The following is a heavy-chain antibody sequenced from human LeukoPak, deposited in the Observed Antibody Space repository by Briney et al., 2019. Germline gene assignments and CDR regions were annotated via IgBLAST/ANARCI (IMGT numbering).Heavy chain of an antibody. V-gene: IGHV3-64*01. CDR3: ARGGSLSAYDS. D-gene: IGHD2/OR15-2a*01. Sequence: GGSLRLSSAPSGFTLTNFATHWVRQAPGKGLEYVSAMSSDVGTPYSANSAKGRFTRSRDKSNNAVYLQMGRLRPDDMAVCYCARGGSLSAYDSWGQGTLVTVSS. CDR1: GFTLTNFA. CDR2: MSSDVGTP. J-gene: IGHJ4*02.